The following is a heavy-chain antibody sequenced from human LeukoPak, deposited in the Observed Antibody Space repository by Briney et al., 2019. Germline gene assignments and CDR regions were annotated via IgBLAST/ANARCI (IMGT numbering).Heavy chain of an antibody. CDR1: GGSISSYY. CDR2: IYYSGST. D-gene: IGHD2-2*02. J-gene: IGHJ4*02. V-gene: IGHV4-59*08. Sequence: LETLSLTCTVSGGSISSYYWSWIRQPPGKGPEWIGYIYYSGSTSYNPSLKSRVTISVDTSKNQFSLKLSSVTAADTAVYYCARGPTRGIVPAAVPYFDYWGQGTLVTISS. CDR3: ARGPTRGIVPAAVPYFDY.